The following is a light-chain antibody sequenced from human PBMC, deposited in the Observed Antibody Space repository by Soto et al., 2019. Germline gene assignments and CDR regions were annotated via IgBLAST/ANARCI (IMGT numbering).Light chain of an antibody. CDR1: QSVSSSY. J-gene: IGKJ1*01. CDR2: GAS. Sequence: EIVLTQSPRTVSLSPLERATLSFMTSQSVSSSYLAWYQHNPGQSPRLLIYGASIRATGIPDRFSGRGFGTDFTLTISRLEPEDFAVYYCQQHSSSPRTFGQGTKVDIK. CDR3: QQHSSSPRT. V-gene: IGKV3-20*01.